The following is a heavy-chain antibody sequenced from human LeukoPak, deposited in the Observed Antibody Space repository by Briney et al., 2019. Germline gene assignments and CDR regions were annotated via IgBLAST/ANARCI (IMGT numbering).Heavy chain of an antibody. D-gene: IGHD1-26*01. CDR3: ARSDQIVGASYYFDY. V-gene: IGHV1-69*13. CDR2: IIPIFGTA. Sequence: ASVKVSCKASGGTFSSYAISWVRQAPGQGLEWMGGIIPIFGTANYAQKFQGRVTITADESTSTAYMELSSLRSEDTAVYYCARSDQIVGASYYFDYWGQGTLVTVSS. J-gene: IGHJ4*02. CDR1: GGTFSSYA.